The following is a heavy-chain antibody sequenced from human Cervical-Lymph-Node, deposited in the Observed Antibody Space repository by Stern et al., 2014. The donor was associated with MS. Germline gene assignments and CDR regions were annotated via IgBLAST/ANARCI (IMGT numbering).Heavy chain of an antibody. J-gene: IGHJ4*02. CDR1: GFSLNTSGVG. CDR2: IYWDDDE. CDR3: THSYDSGLGDS. V-gene: IGHV2-5*02. D-gene: IGHD3-22*01. Sequence: ESGPTLVIPTQTLTLTCTLSGFSLNTSGVGVGWIRQPPGRALEWLALIYWDDDERYNSSLKNRLTVTKDTSRNQVVLTLTNMDPVDTATYYCTHSYDSGLGDSWGQGALVTVSS.